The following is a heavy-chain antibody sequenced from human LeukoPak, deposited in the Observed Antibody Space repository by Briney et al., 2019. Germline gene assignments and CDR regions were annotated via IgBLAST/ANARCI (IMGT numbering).Heavy chain of an antibody. CDR2: IDWDDDK. V-gene: IGHV2-70*11. CDR3: ARTRSISSSWQNDY. J-gene: IGHJ4*02. Sequence: SGPTLVNPTQTLTLTCTFSGFSLSTSGMCVSWIRQPPGKALEWLARIDWDDDKYYSTSLKTRLTISKDTSKNQVVPTMTNMDPVDTATYYCARTRSISSSWQNDYWGQGTLVTVSS. D-gene: IGHD6-13*01. CDR1: GFSLSTSGMC.